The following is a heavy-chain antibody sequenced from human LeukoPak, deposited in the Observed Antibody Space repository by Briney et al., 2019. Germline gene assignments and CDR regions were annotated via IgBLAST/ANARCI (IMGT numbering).Heavy chain of an antibody. V-gene: IGHV4-59*01. CDR2: IYYSGST. CDR1: GGSISSYY. J-gene: IGHJ4*02. D-gene: IGHD4-17*01. Sequence: SETLSLTCTVSGGSISSYYWSWIRRPPGKGLEWIGYIYYSGSTNYNPSLKSRVTISVDTSKNQFSLKLSSVTAADTAVYYCARGLRNDDYGDYSGAFDYWGQGTLVTVSS. CDR3: ARGLRNDDYGDYSGAFDY.